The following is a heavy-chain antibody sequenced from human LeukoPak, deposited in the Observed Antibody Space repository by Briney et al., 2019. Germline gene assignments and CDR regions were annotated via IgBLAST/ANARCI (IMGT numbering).Heavy chain of an antibody. J-gene: IGHJ6*03. CDR1: GFTFSSYA. CDR3: ARTRDPPTYYYFYMDV. CDR2: ISTSSSTR. Sequence: GRSLRLSCAASGFTFSSYAMHWVRQAPGKGLEWVSYISTSSSTRYYADSVKGRFTISRDNAMNSLYLQMNSLRAEDTAVYYCARTRDPPTYYYFYMDVWGKGTTVTVSS. D-gene: IGHD1-1*01. V-gene: IGHV3-48*04.